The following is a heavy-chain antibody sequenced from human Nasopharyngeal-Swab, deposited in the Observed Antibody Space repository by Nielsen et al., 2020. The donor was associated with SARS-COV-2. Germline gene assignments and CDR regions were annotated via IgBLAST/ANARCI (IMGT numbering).Heavy chain of an antibody. D-gene: IGHD3-10*01. J-gene: IGHJ3*02. CDR3: ARDAGSNYYGSGSYYNRFLSVNYDYVWGSYRGGAFDI. Sequence: WVRQAPGQGLEWMGWISAYNGNTNYAQKLQGRVTMTTDTSTSTAYMELRSLRSDDTAVYYCARDAGSNYYGSGSYYNRFLSVNYDYVWGSYRGGAFDIWGQGTMVTVSS. V-gene: IGHV1-18*01. CDR2: ISAYNGNT.